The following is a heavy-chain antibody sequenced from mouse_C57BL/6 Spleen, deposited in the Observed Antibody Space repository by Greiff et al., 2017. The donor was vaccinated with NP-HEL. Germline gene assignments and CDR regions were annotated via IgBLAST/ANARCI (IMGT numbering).Heavy chain of an antibody. V-gene: IGHV1-54*01. CDR3: ARRGDDLRLDGFAY. CDR1: GYAFTNYL. Sequence: QVQLQQSGAELVRPGTSVKVSCKASGYAFTNYLIEWVKQRPGQGLAWIGVINPGSGGTNYNEKFKGKATLTADKSSSTAYMQLSSLTSEDSAVYFCARRGDDLRLDGFAYWGQGTLVTVSA. J-gene: IGHJ3*01. CDR2: INPGSGGT. D-gene: IGHD2-12*01.